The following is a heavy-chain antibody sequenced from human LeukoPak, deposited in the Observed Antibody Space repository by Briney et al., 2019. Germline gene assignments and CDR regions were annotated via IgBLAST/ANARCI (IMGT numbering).Heavy chain of an antibody. Sequence: PGGSLRLSCAPSGFTLSSYAMSWVPPAPGKGLECVLAISGSGGSTYYTVSVKGRFTISRDNSKNTLYLQMNSLRAEDTAVYYCAKEDIVVVPAAIGYWGQGTLVTVSS. CDR3: AKEDIVVVPAAIGY. CDR1: GFTLSSYA. J-gene: IGHJ4*02. D-gene: IGHD2-2*01. CDR2: ISGSGGST. V-gene: IGHV3-23*01.